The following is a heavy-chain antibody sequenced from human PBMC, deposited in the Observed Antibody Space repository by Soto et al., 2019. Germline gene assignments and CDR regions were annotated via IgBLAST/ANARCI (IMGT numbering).Heavy chain of an antibody. J-gene: IGHJ4*02. CDR3: ARVRGSSFLDS. CDR1: GFIFSDFY. V-gene: IGHV3-11*06. Sequence: TGGSLRLSCAASGFIFSDFYWTWIRQAPGKGLECISYIGSSSGYTRYADSVKGRFTISRDNAQNSLYLQMNSLRVEDTAVYYCARVRGSSFLDSWGQGTLVTVSS. CDR2: IGSSSGYT. D-gene: IGHD6-6*01.